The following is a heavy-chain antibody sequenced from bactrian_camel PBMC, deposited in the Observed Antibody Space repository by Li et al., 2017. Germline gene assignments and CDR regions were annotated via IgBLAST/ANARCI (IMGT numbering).Heavy chain of an antibody. J-gene: IGHJ6*01. CDR3: ATRRAGGIWGTPFGY. V-gene: IGHV3S31*01. CDR2: INSGGGTT. CDR1: GFTFSNYA. Sequence: DVQLVESGGGLVQPGGSLRLSCAASGFTFSNYAMSWVRQAPGKGLEWVSAINSGGGTTYYADSVKGRFTISRDNTKNMQYLQMNSLKSADTALYYCATRRAGGIWGTPFGYWGQGTQVTVS. D-gene: IGHD5*01.